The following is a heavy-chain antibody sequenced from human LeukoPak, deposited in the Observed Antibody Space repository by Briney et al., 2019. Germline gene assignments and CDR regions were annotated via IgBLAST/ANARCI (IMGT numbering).Heavy chain of an antibody. CDR1: GLTLSNYG. V-gene: IGHV3-23*01. J-gene: IGHJ4*02. Sequence: GGSLRLSCAVSGLTLSNYGMSWVRQAPGKGLEWVAGISDSGGRANYADSVKGRFTISRDNPKNTLYLQMNSLSAEDTAVYFCAKRGVVIRVILVGFHKEAHYFDFWGQGALVTVSS. CDR2: ISDSGGRA. D-gene: IGHD3-22*01. CDR3: AKRGVVIRVILVGFHKEAHYFDF.